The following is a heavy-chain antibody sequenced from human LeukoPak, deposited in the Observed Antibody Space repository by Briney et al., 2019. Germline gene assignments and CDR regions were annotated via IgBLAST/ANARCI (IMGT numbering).Heavy chain of an antibody. D-gene: IGHD3-10*01. CDR1: GFTVSGNY. Sequence: QPGGSLRLSCAASGFTVSGNYMTWVRQAPGRGLEWVSLIYAGGNTYYPASVKGRFTISRDNSKNTLYLHMNSLRAEDTAVYYCASGEWPQDYWGQGTLVTVSS. CDR2: IYAGGNT. V-gene: IGHV3-53*01. J-gene: IGHJ4*02. CDR3: ASGEWPQDY.